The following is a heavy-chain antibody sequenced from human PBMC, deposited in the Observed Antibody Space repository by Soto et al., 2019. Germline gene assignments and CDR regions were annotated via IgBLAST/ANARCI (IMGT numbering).Heavy chain of an antibody. V-gene: IGHV3-23*01. J-gene: IGHJ5*02. CDR2: IDAGGGVT. CDR1: GFPFSNYA. Sequence: EVQLLESGGGLVQPWGSLRLSCAASGFPFSNYAMTWVRQAPGQGLEYFSSIDAGGGVTYYANSVKGLFTISRDNAKNTLYLQIDSLRAEDTAIYYCTKGGSRDGYNPWCQGALVSVSS. D-gene: IGHD5-12*01. CDR3: TKGGSRDGYNP.